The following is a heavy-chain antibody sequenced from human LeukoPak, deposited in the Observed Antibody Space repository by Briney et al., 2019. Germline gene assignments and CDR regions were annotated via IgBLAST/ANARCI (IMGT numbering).Heavy chain of an antibody. D-gene: IGHD3-22*01. CDR1: GSSISSSNW. V-gene: IGHV4-4*02. CDR3: ARYLYYYDSSGYYGYYYMDV. J-gene: IGHJ6*03. CDR2: IYHSGST. Sequence: PSGTLSLTCAVSGSSISSSNWWSWVRQPPGKGLEWIGEIYHSGSTNYNPSLKSRVTISVDKSKNQFSLKLSSVTAADTAVYYCARYLYYYDSSGYYGYYYMDVWGKGTTVTVSS.